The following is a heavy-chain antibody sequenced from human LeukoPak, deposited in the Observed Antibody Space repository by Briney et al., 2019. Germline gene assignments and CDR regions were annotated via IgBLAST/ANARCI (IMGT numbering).Heavy chain of an antibody. Sequence: ASVKVSCKASGYTFTSYYMHWVQQAPGKGLEWMGLVDPEDGETIYAEKFQGRVTITADTSTDTAYMELSSLRSEDTAVYYCATVGYGSGENPDYWGQGTLVTVSS. CDR2: VDPEDGET. J-gene: IGHJ4*02. CDR1: GYTFTSYY. D-gene: IGHD3-10*01. V-gene: IGHV1-69-2*01. CDR3: ATVGYGSGENPDY.